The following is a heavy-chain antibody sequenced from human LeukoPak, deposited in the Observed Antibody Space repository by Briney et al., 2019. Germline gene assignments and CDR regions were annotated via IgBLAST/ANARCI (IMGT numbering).Heavy chain of an antibody. D-gene: IGHD3-10*01. CDR3: ARERNHYYGSGSNCGNWFDP. Sequence: SETLSLTCTVSGGSISSYYWSWIRQPAGKGLEWIGRIYTSGSTNYNPSLKSRVTMSVDTSKNQFSLKLSSVTAADTAVYYCARERNHYYGSGSNCGNWFDPWGQGTLVTVSS. V-gene: IGHV4-4*07. J-gene: IGHJ5*02. CDR1: GGSISSYY. CDR2: IYTSGST.